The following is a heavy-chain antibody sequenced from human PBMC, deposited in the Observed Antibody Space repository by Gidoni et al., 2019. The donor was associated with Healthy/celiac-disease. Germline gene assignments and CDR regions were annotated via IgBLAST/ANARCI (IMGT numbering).Heavy chain of an antibody. CDR1: GLTFSNAW. Sequence: EVQLVESGGGLVKPGGSLRLSCAASGLTFSNAWMSWVRQAPGKGLEWVGRIKSKTDGGTTDYAAPVKGRFTISRDDSKNTLYLQMNSLKTEDTAVYYCTTETGITGTTFPGGFDYWGQGTLVTVSS. CDR3: TTETGITGTTFPGGFDY. V-gene: IGHV3-15*01. J-gene: IGHJ4*02. D-gene: IGHD1-7*01. CDR2: IKSKTDGGTT.